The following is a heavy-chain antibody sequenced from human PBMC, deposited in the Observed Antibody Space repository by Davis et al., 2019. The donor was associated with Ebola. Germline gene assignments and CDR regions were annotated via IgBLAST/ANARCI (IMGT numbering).Heavy chain of an antibody. J-gene: IGHJ4*02. CDR2: INPNSGGT. D-gene: IGHD3-3*01. CDR3: ARQTTIFGVVIATEFDY. Sequence: ASVKVSCKASGYTFTGYYMHWVRQAPGQGLEWMGRINPNSGGTNYAQKFQGRVTMTRDTSISTAYMELSRLRSDDTAVYYCARQTTIFGVVIATEFDYWGQGTLVTVSS. CDR1: GYTFTGYY. V-gene: IGHV1-2*06.